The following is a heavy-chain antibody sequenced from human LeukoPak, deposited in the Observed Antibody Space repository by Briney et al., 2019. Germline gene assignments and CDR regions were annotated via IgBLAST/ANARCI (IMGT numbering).Heavy chain of an antibody. CDR1: GFTFRSNT. V-gene: IGHV3-23*01. Sequence: GGSLRLSCAASGFTFRSNTMSWVRQAPGRGLEWVSVISGSGSSTYYADSVKGRFTISRDNSMNTLYLQMNSLRADDTAVYYCATWPGGWYGEDSWGQGTLVTVSS. CDR3: ATWPGGWYGEDS. CDR2: ISGSGSST. D-gene: IGHD6-19*01. J-gene: IGHJ4*02.